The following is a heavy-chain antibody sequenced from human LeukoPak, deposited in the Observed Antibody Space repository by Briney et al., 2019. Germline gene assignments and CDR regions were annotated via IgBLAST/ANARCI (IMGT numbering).Heavy chain of an antibody. V-gene: IGHV3-7*03. CDR1: GFTFSTYW. J-gene: IGHJ5*02. CDR2: INHDGSDK. Sequence: GGSLRLSCAASGFTFSTYWMTWVRRAPGKGLEWVAHINHDGSDKYYVRSVKGRFTISRDNGKNSLYLQMNSLRSDDTAVYYCARGTQIAAAGHNWFDPWGQGTLVTVSS. D-gene: IGHD6-13*01. CDR3: ARGTQIAAAGHNWFDP.